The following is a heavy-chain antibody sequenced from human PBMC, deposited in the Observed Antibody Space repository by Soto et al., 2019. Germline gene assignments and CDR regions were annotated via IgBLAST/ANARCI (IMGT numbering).Heavy chain of an antibody. CDR2: IDPSDSYT. D-gene: IGHD5-18*01. CDR1: GYSFTSYW. CDR3: ARHNFVRYSYGVSVQEGDACDI. V-gene: IGHV5-10-1*03. Sequence: EVQLVQSGAEVKKPGESLRISCKGSGYSFTSYWISWVRQMPGKGLVWLGRIDPSDSYTNYSPSFHGHLSISADKSSSTAYLWWSSLKASDTGMYYCARHNFVRYSYGVSVQEGDACDIWGQSTMVTVAS. J-gene: IGHJ3*02.